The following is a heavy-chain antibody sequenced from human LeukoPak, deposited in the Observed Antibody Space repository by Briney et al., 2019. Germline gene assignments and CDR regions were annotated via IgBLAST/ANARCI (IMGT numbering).Heavy chain of an antibody. J-gene: IGHJ4*02. Sequence: PSETLSLTCAVYGGSFSGYYWSWIRQPPGKGLEWIGETNHSGSTNYNLSLKSRVTISVDTSKNQFSLKLSSVTAADTAVYYCARLIAVAGRGRSLYYFDYWGQGTLVTVSS. CDR1: GGSFSGYY. D-gene: IGHD6-19*01. V-gene: IGHV4-34*01. CDR3: ARLIAVAGRGRSLYYFDY. CDR2: TNHSGST.